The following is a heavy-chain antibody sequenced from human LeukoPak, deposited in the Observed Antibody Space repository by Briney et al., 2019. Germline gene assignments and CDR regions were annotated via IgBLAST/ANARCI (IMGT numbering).Heavy chain of an antibody. J-gene: IGHJ4*02. CDR1: GFTFSSYG. CDR3: ARDPPYSSGWYLFDY. CDR2: IWYDGSNK. Sequence: GGSLRLSCAASGFTFSSYGMHWVRQAPGKGLEWVAVIWYDGSNKYYADSVKGRFTISRDNPKNTLYLQMNSLRAEDTAVYYCARDPPYSSGWYLFDYWGQGTLVTVSS. V-gene: IGHV3-33*01. D-gene: IGHD6-19*01.